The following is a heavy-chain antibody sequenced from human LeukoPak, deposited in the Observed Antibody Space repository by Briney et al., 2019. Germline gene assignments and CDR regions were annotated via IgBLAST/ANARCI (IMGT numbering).Heavy chain of an antibody. CDR1: GYSISSGYY. D-gene: IGHD1-26*01. CDR3: ARLKGGTKIVGATPHRKSFDY. CDR2: IYHSGST. J-gene: IGHJ4*02. Sequence: SETLSLTCTVSGYSISSGYYWGWIRQPPVKGLEWTGSIYHSGSTYYNPSLKSRVTISVDTSKNQFSLKLSSVTAADTAVYYCARLKGGTKIVGATPHRKSFDYWGQGTLVTVSS. V-gene: IGHV4-38-2*02.